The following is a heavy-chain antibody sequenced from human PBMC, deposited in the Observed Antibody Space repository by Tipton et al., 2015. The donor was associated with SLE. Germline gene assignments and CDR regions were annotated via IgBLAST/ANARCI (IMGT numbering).Heavy chain of an antibody. J-gene: IGHJ4*02. CDR3: ARVAPAEVFDY. CDR2: VYSSGYT. D-gene: IGHD2-2*01. V-gene: IGHV4-59*12. Sequence: GLVKPSETLSLNCSVSGGSISSYYWSWIRQPPGKGLEWIGYVYSSGYTTYNPSLESRVTMSGDTSKNQVSLKLSSVTAADTAVYYCARVAPAEVFDYWGQGTLVTVSS. CDR1: GGSISSYY.